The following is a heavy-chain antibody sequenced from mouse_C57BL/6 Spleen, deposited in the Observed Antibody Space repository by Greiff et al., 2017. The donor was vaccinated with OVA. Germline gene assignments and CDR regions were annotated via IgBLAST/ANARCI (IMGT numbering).Heavy chain of an antibody. V-gene: IGHV6-3*01. J-gene: IGHJ3*01. D-gene: IGHD2-12*01. Sequence: EVKLVESGGGLVQPGGSMKLSCVASGFTFSNYWLNWVRPSPEKGLEWVAQIRLKSDNYATHYAESVKGRFTISRDDSKSSVYLQMNNLRAEDTGIYYCVYDTWFAYWGQGTLVTGSA. CDR3: VYDTWFAY. CDR2: IRLKSDNYAT. CDR1: GFTFSNYW.